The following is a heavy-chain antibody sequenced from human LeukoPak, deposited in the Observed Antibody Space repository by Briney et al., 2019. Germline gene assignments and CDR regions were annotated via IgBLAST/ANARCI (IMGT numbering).Heavy chain of an antibody. J-gene: IGHJ4*02. CDR2: MNPNSGNT. Sequence: ASVKVPCKASGYTFTSYDINWGRQATGQGLEWMGWMNPNSGNTGYAQKFQGRVTMTRNTSISTAYMELSSLRSEDTAVYYCARGRGYSYGFHYWGQGTLVTVSS. D-gene: IGHD5-18*01. CDR3: ARGRGYSYGFHY. CDR1: GYTFTSYD. V-gene: IGHV1-8*01.